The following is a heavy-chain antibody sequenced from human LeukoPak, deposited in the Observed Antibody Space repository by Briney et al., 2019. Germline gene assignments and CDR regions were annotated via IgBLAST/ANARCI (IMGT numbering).Heavy chain of an antibody. CDR3: AKDRALTVTTFYYYYGMDV. J-gene: IGHJ6*04. CDR1: GFTFSSYG. V-gene: IGHV3-30*18. Sequence: PGRSLRLSCAASGFTFSSYGMHWVRQAPGKGLEWVAVISYDGSNKYYAGSVKGRFTISRDNSKNTLYLQMNSLRAEDTAVYYCAKDRALTVTTFYYYYGMDVWGKGTTVTVSS. CDR2: ISYDGSNK. D-gene: IGHD4-17*01.